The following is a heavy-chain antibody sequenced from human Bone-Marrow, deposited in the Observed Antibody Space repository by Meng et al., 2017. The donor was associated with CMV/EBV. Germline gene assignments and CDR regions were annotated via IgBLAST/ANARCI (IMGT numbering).Heavy chain of an antibody. CDR1: GFTLSSFG. CDR3: AKDRDRGCSSTSCAPYGMDV. V-gene: IGHV3-33*06. J-gene: IGHJ6*02. D-gene: IGHD2-2*01. CDR2: IWYDGSNK. Sequence: GGSLTLSCAASGFTLSSFGMHWVGQAQGNGLEWVAVIWYDGSNKYYVDSVKGRFTISRDNSKNTLYLQMNSLGAEDTDVYYCAKDRDRGCSSTSCAPYGMDVWGQGTTVTVSS.